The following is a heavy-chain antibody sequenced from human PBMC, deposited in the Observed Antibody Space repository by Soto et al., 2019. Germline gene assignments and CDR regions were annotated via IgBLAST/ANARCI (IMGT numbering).Heavy chain of an antibody. CDR3: EATTATGGYMDV. CDR2: ISSSGSTI. D-gene: IGHD4-17*01. V-gene: IGHV3-11*01. CDR1: GFTFSDYY. J-gene: IGHJ6*03. Sequence: GESLKISCAASGFTFSDYYMSWIRQAPGKGLEWVSYISSSGSTIYYADSVKGRFTISRDNAKNSLYLQMNSLRAEDTAVYYCEATTATGGYMDVWGKGTTVTVSS.